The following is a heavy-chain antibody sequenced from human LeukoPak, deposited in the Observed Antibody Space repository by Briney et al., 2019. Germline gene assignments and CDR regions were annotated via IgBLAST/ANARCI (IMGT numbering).Heavy chain of an antibody. CDR1: GYTFTGYY. J-gene: IGHJ4*02. D-gene: IGHD3-10*01. V-gene: IGHV1-2*02. CDR2: INPNSGGT. CDR3: ARLGYYGSDPFDY. Sequence: ASVKVSCKASGYTFTGYYMHWVQQAPGQGLEWMGWINPNSGGTDYAQKFQGRVTMTRDTSISTAYMELSRLRSDDTAVYYCARLGYYGSDPFDYWGQGTLVTVSS.